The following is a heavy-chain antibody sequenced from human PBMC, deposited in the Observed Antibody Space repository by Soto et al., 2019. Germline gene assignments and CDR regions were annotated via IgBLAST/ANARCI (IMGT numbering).Heavy chain of an antibody. V-gene: IGHV3-33*08. D-gene: IGHD1-26*01. CDR2: IWYDGSNK. CDR3: ACGGQWEAGNFAYSDFDY. J-gene: IGHJ4*02. Sequence: PGGSLRLSCAASGFTFNSYAMSWVRQAPGKGLEWVAVIWYDGSNKYYADSVKGRFTISRDNSKNTLYLQMNSLRAEDTAVYYCACGGQWEAGNFAYSDFDYWGQGTLVTVSS. CDR1: GFTFNSYA.